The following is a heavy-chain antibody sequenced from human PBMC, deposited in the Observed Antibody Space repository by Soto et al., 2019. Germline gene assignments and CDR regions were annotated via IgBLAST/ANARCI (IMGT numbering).Heavy chain of an antibody. D-gene: IGHD6-13*01. CDR2: MNPNSGNT. CDR1: GYTFTSYD. J-gene: IGHJ2*01. Sequence: QVQLVQSGAEVKKPGASVKVSCKASGYTFTSYDINWVRQATGQGLEWMGWMNPNSGNTGYAQKFQGRVTMTRNTSISTDYMEQSSLGSEDTAVYYYARRGIAVAGFYYYDYFDLWGRGTLVTVSS. CDR3: ARRGIAVAGFYYYDYFDL. V-gene: IGHV1-8*01.